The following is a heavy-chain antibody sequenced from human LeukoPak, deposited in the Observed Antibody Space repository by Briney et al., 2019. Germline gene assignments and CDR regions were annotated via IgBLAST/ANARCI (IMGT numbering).Heavy chain of an antibody. V-gene: IGHV4-4*07. CDR3: ARDYIVETGVVAFDI. D-gene: IGHD5-12*01. J-gene: IGHJ3*02. CDR1: GGFISSYF. CDR2: IYGGGKT. Sequence: PSETLSLTCSVSGGFISSYFWNWIRQPAGKGLEWVGHIYGGGKTNYNPYLRGRATISVDTSSNQFSLELRSVTAADTAVYYCARDYIVETGVVAFDIWGQGTMVSVSS.